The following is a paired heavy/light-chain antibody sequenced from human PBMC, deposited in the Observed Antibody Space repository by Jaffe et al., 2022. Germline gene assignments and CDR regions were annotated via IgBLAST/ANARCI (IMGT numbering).Light chain of an antibody. J-gene: IGKJ3*01. CDR1: QSLLHSDGKTP. CDR3: MQSIELPFT. Sequence: DFVLTQTPLSLSVTPGQPASISCKSSQSLLHSDGKTPLFWFLQKPGQSPQLLIYEVSNRFSGVPDKFSGSGSGTDFTLKIGRVEAEDVGVYYCMQSIELPFTFGPGTKVDIK. V-gene: IGKV2D-29*02. CDR2: EVS.
Heavy chain of an antibody. J-gene: IGHJ4*02. Sequence: QVRLVQSGPEVKKPGSSVKVSCKASGDTFSSYIFNWVRQAPGQGLEWMGRIIPILNVTNYAPQFQGRVTITADKSTNTAFMDLGSLTSDDTAVYYCARGVGYHDSKCLGYWGQGTLVTVSS. D-gene: IGHD3-22*01. CDR1: GDTFSSYI. CDR2: IIPILNVT. CDR3: ARGVGYHDSKCLGY. V-gene: IGHV1-69*02.